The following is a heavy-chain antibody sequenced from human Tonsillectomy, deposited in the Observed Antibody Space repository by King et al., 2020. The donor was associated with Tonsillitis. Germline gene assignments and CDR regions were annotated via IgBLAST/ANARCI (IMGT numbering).Heavy chain of an antibody. CDR2: IYFSGST. D-gene: IGHD3-3*01. CDR3: ARSLSSSDFSSGYYYYSDS. Sequence: QLQESGPGLVKPSETLSLTCTVSGGSIRSSMYYWGWIRQPPGKGLEWIGSIYFSGSTYYKSSLKSRVTISVDTSKNQFSLKLSSVTAADTAVYFCARSLSSSDFSSGYYYYSDSGGQGTLVTVSS. J-gene: IGHJ4*02. V-gene: IGHV4-39*01. CDR1: GGSIRSSMYY.